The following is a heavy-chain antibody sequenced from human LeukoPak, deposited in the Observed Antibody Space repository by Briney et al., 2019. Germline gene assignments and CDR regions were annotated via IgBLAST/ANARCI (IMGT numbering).Heavy chain of an antibody. CDR3: VKDRGGSPFYGMDV. J-gene: IGHJ6*02. Sequence: PGGSLRLPCAGSGFTFSSYAMSWVRQAPGKGLEWVSTISGSGGAGTYYADSVKGRFTVSRDNSRNTLYLPMNSLRAEDTAVYYCVKDRGGSPFYGMDVWGQGTTVTVSS. CDR2: ISGSGGAGT. V-gene: IGHV3-23*01. CDR1: GFTFSSYA. D-gene: IGHD1-26*01.